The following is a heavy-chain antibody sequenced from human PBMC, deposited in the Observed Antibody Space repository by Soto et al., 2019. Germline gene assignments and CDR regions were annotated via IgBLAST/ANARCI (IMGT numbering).Heavy chain of an antibody. CDR3: ARTLRGRGVKYFDD. CDR2: TYYRSKWHY. Sequence: SQTLSLTCAISGDSVSNNSVAWNWVRQSPSRGLEWLGRTYYRSKWHYDYAPSVRSRITINPDTSKNHFSLQLNSVSPEDAAVYYCARTLRGRGVKYFDDWGQGILVTVS. J-gene: IGHJ4*02. V-gene: IGHV6-1*01. D-gene: IGHD3-10*01. CDR1: GDSVSNNSVA.